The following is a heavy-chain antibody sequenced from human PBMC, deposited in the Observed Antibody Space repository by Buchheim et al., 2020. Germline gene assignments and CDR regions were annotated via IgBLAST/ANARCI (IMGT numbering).Heavy chain of an antibody. V-gene: IGHV3-30*18. Sequence: QVQLVESGGGVVQPGRSLRLSCAASGFTFSSYGMPWVRQAPGKGLEWVAVISYDGSNKYYADSVKGRFTISRDNSKNTLYLQMNSLRAEDTAVYYCAKEKSGVVIKPQFDYWGQGTL. CDR2: ISYDGSNK. J-gene: IGHJ4*02. CDR1: GFTFSSYG. CDR3: AKEKSGVVIKPQFDY. D-gene: IGHD3-3*01.